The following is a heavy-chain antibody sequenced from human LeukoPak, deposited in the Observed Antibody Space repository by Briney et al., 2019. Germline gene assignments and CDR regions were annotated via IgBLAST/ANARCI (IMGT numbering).Heavy chain of an antibody. CDR2: ISGSGGST. Sequence: GTLSLTCAVSGGSISSSNWWSWVRQAPGKGLEWVSAISGSGGSTYYADSVKGRFTISRDNSKNTLYLQMNSLRAEDTAVYYCAKAQRNYGDYYFDYWGQGTLVTVSS. D-gene: IGHD4-17*01. CDR3: AKAQRNYGDYYFDY. V-gene: IGHV3-23*01. J-gene: IGHJ4*02. CDR1: GGSISSSN.